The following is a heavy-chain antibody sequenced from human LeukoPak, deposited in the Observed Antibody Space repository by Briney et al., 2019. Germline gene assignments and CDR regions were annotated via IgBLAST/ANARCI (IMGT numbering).Heavy chain of an antibody. CDR3: AKASDFWFDP. J-gene: IGHJ5*02. CDR2: ISGSGGST. Sequence: GGSLRLSCAASGFTFSSYGMHWVRQAPGKGLEWVSAISGSGGSTYYADSVKGRFTISRDNSKNTLYLQMNSLRAEDTAVYYCAKASDFWFDPWGQGTLVTVSS. CDR1: GFTFSSYG. V-gene: IGHV3-23*01.